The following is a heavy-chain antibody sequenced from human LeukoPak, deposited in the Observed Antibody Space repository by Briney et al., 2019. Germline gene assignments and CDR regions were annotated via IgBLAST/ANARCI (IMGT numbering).Heavy chain of an antibody. V-gene: IGHV3-15*01. CDR3: TTGPGYYDGSAYFDC. J-gene: IGHJ4*02. CDR2: IKSKTDGGTT. Sequence: GGSLRLSCAASGFTFSNAWMTWVRQGPGKGLEWVGRIKSKTDGGTTDYAAPVKGRFTISRDDSKNTLYLQIKSLKTEDTAVYYCTTGPGYYDGSAYFDCWGQGTLVTVSS. CDR1: GFTFSNAW. D-gene: IGHD3-22*01.